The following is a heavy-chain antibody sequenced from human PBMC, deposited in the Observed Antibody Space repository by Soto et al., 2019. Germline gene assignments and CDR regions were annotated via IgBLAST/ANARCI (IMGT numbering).Heavy chain of an antibody. J-gene: IGHJ5*02. D-gene: IGHD1-1*01. Sequence: QVQLVQSGAEVKKPGASVKVSGRAPRYTSTAYFMHGLRQAPDQGLEWMGWINPNNGATHYGLSFQGRVTMTRDTSISTAYMELSSLRSDDTAVYYCASHDPGARFDPWGQGTLVIVSS. CDR2: INPNNGAT. CDR1: RYTSTAYF. CDR3: ASHDPGARFDP. V-gene: IGHV1-2*02.